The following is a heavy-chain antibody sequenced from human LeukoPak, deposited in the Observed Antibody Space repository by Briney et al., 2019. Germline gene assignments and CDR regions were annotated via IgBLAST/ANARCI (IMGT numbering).Heavy chain of an antibody. V-gene: IGHV1-2*02. Sequence: GASVKVSCKASGYTFTRFYIHWVRQAPGQGPEWMGWINPNIGGTNYAQKFRGRVSLTRDTSTSTAYMELNSLRSDDTAVYYCARCGSGTDLYDYYFMDVWGKGTTVTVSS. D-gene: IGHD3-10*01. CDR1: GYTFTRFY. CDR3: ARCGSGTDLYDYYFMDV. J-gene: IGHJ6*03. CDR2: INPNIGGT.